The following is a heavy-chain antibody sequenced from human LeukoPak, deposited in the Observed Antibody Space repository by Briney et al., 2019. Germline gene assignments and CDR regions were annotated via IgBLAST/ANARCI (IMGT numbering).Heavy chain of an antibody. CDR1: GFTFSSYA. CDR3: ARDEWLDY. D-gene: IGHD3-3*01. Sequence: GGSLRLSCAASGFTFSSYAMHWVRRAPGKGLEWVAVISYDGSNKYYADSVKGRFTISRDNSKNTLYLQMNSLRAEDTAVYYCARDEWLDYWGQGTLVTVSS. V-gene: IGHV3-30-3*01. J-gene: IGHJ4*02. CDR2: ISYDGSNK.